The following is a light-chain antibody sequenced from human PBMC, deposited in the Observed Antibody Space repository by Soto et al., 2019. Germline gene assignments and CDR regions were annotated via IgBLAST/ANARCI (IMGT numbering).Light chain of an antibody. CDR2: EVT. Sequence: QSVLTQPASVSGSPGQSITFSCTGTSSDVGNYILVSWYQQHPGKAPKLMIYEVTKRPSGVSNRFSGSKSGNTASLTISGLQAEDEADYYCCSYAGNNTVVFGGGTQLTVL. J-gene: IGLJ3*02. V-gene: IGLV2-23*02. CDR1: SSDVGNYIL. CDR3: CSYAGNNTVV.